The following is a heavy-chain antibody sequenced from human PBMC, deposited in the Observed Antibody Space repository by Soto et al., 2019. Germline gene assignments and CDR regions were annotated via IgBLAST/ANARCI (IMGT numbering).Heavy chain of an antibody. V-gene: IGHV1-8*01. Sequence: GASVKVSCMASVYTFTSWDVYWVRQAGCQGLERMGYMNSRSGNTGYEQKFQGRVTMNRDTSINTDDMELDSQTSDGTDVCYCTDSCVTVAGPPFWGQGTPVTVSS. CDR1: VYTFTSWD. D-gene: IGHD6-19*01. J-gene: IGHJ4*01. CDR2: MNSRSGNT. CDR3: TDSCVTVAGPPF.